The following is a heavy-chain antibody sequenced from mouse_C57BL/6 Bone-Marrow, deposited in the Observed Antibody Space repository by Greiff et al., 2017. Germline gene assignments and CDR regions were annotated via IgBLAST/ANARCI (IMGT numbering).Heavy chain of an antibody. CDR2: INPSSGYT. V-gene: IGHV1-7*01. D-gene: IGHD2-3*01. CDR3: ASDGYYVTFLFAY. Sequence: QVQLKESGAELAKPGASVTLSCKASGYTFTSYWMHWVKQRPGQGLEWIGYINPSSGYTTYNQKFKDKATLTADKSSSTAYMQLSSLTYEDSAVYYCASDGYYVTFLFAYWGQGTLVTVSA. CDR1: GYTFTSYW. J-gene: IGHJ3*01.